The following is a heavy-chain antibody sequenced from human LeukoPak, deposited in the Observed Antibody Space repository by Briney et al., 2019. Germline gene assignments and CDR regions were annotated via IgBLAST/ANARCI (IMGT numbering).Heavy chain of an antibody. Sequence: SETLSLTCTVSGGSISSYYWSWIRQPPGKGLEWIGYIYYSGSTNYNPSLKSRVTISVDTSKNQFSLKLSSVTAADTAVYYCAKTTEGGYPYVYFYYYYMDVWGKGTTVTISS. CDR3: AKTTEGGYPYVYFYYYYMDV. CDR1: GGSISSYY. V-gene: IGHV4-59*01. CDR2: IYYSGST. J-gene: IGHJ6*03. D-gene: IGHD5-18*01.